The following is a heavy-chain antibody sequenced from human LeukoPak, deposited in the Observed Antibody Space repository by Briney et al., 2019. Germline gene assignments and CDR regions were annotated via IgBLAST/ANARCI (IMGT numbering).Heavy chain of an antibody. D-gene: IGHD3-22*01. J-gene: IGHJ4*02. CDR2: IIPIFSTA. V-gene: IGHV1-69*01. Sequence: ASVKVSCKASGGTFSSYAISWVRQAPGQGLEWMGGIIPIFSTANYAQKFQGRVTITADESTSTAYMELSSLRSEDTAVYYCARDPVVSGVGDYWGQGTLVTVSS. CDR3: ARDPVVSGVGDY. CDR1: GGTFSSYA.